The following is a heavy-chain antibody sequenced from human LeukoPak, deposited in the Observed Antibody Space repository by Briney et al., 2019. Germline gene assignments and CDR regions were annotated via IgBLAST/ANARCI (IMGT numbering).Heavy chain of an antibody. CDR1: GFSFSDCS. D-gene: IGHD1-1*01. V-gene: IGHV3-7*01. Sequence: GGSLRLSCEASGFSFSDCSMHWVRQAPGKGLEWVANIKQDGSEKYYVDSVKGQFTISRDNAKNSLYLQMNSLRAEDTAVYYCARGGYNWNGEEAFDIWGQGTMVTVSS. CDR3: ARGGYNWNGEEAFDI. CDR2: IKQDGSEK. J-gene: IGHJ3*02.